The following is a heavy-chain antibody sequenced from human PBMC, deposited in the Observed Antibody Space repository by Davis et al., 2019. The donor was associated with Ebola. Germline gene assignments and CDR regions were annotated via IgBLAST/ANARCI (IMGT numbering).Heavy chain of an antibody. V-gene: IGHV3-7*01. Sequence: GGSLRLSCAASGFTFDDYAMHWVRQAPGKGLEWVANIKQDGSEKYYVDSVKGRFTISRDNAKNSLYLQMNSLRAEDTAVYYCARDWFHGLETGILYYYYGMDVWGQGTTVTVSS. CDR3: ARDWFHGLETGILYYYYGMDV. D-gene: IGHD1-1*01. CDR1: GFTFDDYA. CDR2: IKQDGSEK. J-gene: IGHJ6*02.